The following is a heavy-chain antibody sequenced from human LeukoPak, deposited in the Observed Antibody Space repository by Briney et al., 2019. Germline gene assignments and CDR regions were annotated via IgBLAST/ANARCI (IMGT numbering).Heavy chain of an antibody. CDR2: IYYSGST. Sequence: KPSETLSLTCTVSGGSISSYYWSWIRQPPGKGLEWIGYIYYSGSTNYNPSLKSRVTISVDRSKNQFSLKLNSVTAADAAVYYCARARDSRGYQFKGFDYWGQGALVTVSS. D-gene: IGHD3-22*01. CDR1: GGSISSYY. CDR3: ARARDSRGYQFKGFDY. V-gene: IGHV4-59*08. J-gene: IGHJ4*02.